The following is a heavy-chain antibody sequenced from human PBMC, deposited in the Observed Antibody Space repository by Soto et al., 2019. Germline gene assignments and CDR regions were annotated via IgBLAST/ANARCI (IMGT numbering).Heavy chain of an antibody. CDR2: IYYSGST. Sequence: PSETLSLTCTVSGGSISSYYWSWIRQPPGKGLEWIGYIYYSGSTNYNPSLKSRVTISVDTSKNQFSLKLSSVTAADTAVYYCARDRHYDSSGFDYWGQGTLVTVSS. CDR3: ARDRHYDSSGFDY. J-gene: IGHJ4*02. V-gene: IGHV4-59*01. CDR1: GGSISSYY. D-gene: IGHD3-22*01.